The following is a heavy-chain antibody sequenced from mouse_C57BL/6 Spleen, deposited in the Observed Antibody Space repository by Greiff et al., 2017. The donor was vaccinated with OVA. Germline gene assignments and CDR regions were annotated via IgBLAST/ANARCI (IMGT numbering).Heavy chain of an antibody. CDR1: GFTFSSYA. V-gene: IGHV5-4*01. Sequence: EVQLVESGGGLVKPGGSLKLSCAASGFTFSSYAMSWVRQTPEKRLEWVATISDGGSYTYYPDNVKGRFTISRDNAKNNLYLQMSHLKSEDTAMYYCARDRTTTVVATNAMDYWGQGTSVTVSS. CDR2: ISDGGSYT. J-gene: IGHJ4*01. D-gene: IGHD1-1*01. CDR3: ARDRTTTVVATNAMDY.